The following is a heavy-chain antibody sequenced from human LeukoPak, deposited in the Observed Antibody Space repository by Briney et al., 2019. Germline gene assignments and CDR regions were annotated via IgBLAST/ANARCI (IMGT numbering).Heavy chain of an antibody. D-gene: IGHD2-15*01. Sequence: PSETLSLTCTVSGGSIGSSSYHWGCIREPPRKGLEWIGSIYHSGSTYYNPSLQSRGTISVDTSKNQFFLKLSSVTAADTAVYYCASGQGYCIGDICYGYWGQGTLVTVSS. J-gene: IGHJ4*02. CDR2: IYHSGST. CDR1: GGSIGSSSYH. V-gene: IGHV4-39*01. CDR3: ASGQGYCIGDICYGY.